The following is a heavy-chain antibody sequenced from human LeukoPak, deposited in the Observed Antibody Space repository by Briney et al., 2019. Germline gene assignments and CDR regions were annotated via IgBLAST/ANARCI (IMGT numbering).Heavy chain of an antibody. CDR3: AKGLPDYGDYIEGY. CDR1: GLTFSSYA. Sequence: PGGSLRLSCVVSGLTFSSYAMSWVRQAPGKGLEWVSTISGSGGSTNYADSVKGRFTFSRDNSKNTLYLQMNSLRAEDTAVYYCAKGLPDYGDYIEGYWGQGTLVTVSS. V-gene: IGHV3-23*01. D-gene: IGHD4-17*01. J-gene: IGHJ4*02. CDR2: ISGSGGST.